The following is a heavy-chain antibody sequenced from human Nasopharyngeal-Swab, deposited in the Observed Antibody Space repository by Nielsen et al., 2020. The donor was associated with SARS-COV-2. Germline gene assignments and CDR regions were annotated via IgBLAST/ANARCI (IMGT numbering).Heavy chain of an antibody. J-gene: IGHJ5*01. Sequence: RQAPGKGLQWIGEINHRGTTSYNPSLKSRVTISADTSKNQFSLNLSSVTAADTAVYYCARGLVDVNMMLVVIGFSYWLDSWGQGTLVIVSS. V-gene: IGHV4-34*01. CDR3: ARGLVDVNMMLVVIGFSYWLDS. D-gene: IGHD3-22*01. CDR2: INHRGTT.